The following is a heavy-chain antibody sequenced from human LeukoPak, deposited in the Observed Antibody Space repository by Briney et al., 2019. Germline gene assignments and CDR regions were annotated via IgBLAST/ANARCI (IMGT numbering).Heavy chain of an antibody. CDR2: VFYSGTT. D-gene: IGHD4-17*01. Sequence: SETLSLTCTVSGGSVSNNNYYWTWLRQPPGMGLQWIGTVFYSGTTYYKPSLKIRATTSVDTSKNQFSLKLSSVTVADMAVYYCARLARSTRDYSWHFDLWGRGTLVTVSS. J-gene: IGHJ2*01. CDR1: GGSVSNNNYY. V-gene: IGHV4-39*01. CDR3: ARLARSTRDYSWHFDL.